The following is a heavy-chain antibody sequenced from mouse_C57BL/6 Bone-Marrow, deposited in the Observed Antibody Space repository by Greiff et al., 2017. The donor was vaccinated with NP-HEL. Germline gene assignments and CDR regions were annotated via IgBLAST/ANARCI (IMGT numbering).Heavy chain of an antibody. V-gene: IGHV1-64*01. D-gene: IGHD1-1*02. J-gene: IGHJ2*01. CDR3: ARANGLWSPFDY. CDR1: GYTFTSYW. Sequence: QVQLQQPGAELVKPGASVKLSCKASGYTFTSYWMHWVKQRPGQGLEWIGMIHPNSGSTNYNEKFKSKATLTVDKSSSTAYMQLSSLTSEDSAVYYCARANGLWSPFDYWGQGTTLTVSS. CDR2: IHPNSGST.